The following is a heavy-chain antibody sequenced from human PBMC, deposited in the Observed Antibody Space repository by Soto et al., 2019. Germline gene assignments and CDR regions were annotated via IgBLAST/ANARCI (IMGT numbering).Heavy chain of an antibody. V-gene: IGHV3-48*01. Sequence: PGGSLRLSCKGSGFTFGSYSLNWVRQAPGKGLEWVAYISYSSGHIYYADSVKGRFTISRDNGENSLFLQMNSLRAEDTAVYYCARATGSNHPFDYWGQGSLVTVSS. J-gene: IGHJ4*02. CDR1: GFTFGSYS. CDR2: ISYSSGHI. D-gene: IGHD2-2*01. CDR3: ARATGSNHPFDY.